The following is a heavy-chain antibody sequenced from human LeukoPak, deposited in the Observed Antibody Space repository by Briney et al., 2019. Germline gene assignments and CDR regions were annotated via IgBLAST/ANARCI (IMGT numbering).Heavy chain of an antibody. CDR1: RFPFTRHA. V-gene: IGHV3-23*01. Sequence: PGGPLPLSCPASRFPFTRHAMSWVRQAPGKGLEWVSTTGLESVHTLCADSVQGRFTVSRDNSRNTLDLQMDNLTVDDTAIYYCVRGDDIGKHPTRAYYFDIWGQGTLVSVSS. CDR2: TGLESVHT. D-gene: IGHD3-10*01. J-gene: IGHJ4*02. CDR3: VRGDDIGKHPTRAYYFDI.